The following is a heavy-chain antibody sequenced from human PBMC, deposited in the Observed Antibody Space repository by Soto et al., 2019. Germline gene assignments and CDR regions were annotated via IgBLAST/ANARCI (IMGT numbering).Heavy chain of an antibody. J-gene: IGHJ5*02. CDR2: IYHSGST. CDR3: ARSLSYYYDSSGYYYANWFDP. V-gene: IGHV4-30-2*01. Sequence: SETLSLTCAVSGGSISSGGYSWSWIRQPPGKGLEWIGYIYHSGSTYYNPSLKSRVTISVDRSKNQFSLKLSSVTAADTAVYYCARSLSYYYDSSGYYYANWFDPWGQGTLVTVSS. D-gene: IGHD3-22*01. CDR1: GGSISSGGYS.